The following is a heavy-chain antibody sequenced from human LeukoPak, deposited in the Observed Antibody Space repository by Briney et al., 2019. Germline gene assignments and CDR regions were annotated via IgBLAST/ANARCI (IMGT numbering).Heavy chain of an antibody. V-gene: IGHV1-69*13. Sequence: SVKVSCKASGGTFSSYAISWVRQAPGQGLEWMGGIIPIFGTANYAQKFQGRVTITADESTSTAYMELSSLRSEDTAVYYCARDPRYSGYDSPGWNFDYWGQGTLVTVSS. D-gene: IGHD5-12*01. J-gene: IGHJ4*02. CDR2: IIPIFGTA. CDR3: ARDPRYSGYDSPGWNFDY. CDR1: GGTFSSYA.